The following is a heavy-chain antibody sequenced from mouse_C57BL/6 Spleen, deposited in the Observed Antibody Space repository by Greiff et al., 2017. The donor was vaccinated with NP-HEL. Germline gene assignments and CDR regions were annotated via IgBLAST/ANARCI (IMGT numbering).Heavy chain of an antibody. CDR3: ARYWGLRHYFDY. Sequence: VQLKQSGPELVKPGASVKMSCKASGYTFTDYNMHWVKQSHGKSLEWIGYINPNNGGTSYNQKFKGKATLTVNKSSSTAYMELRSLTSEDSAVYYCARYWGLRHYFDYWGQGTTLTVSS. CDR1: GYTFTDYN. D-gene: IGHD2-2*01. V-gene: IGHV1-22*01. J-gene: IGHJ2*01. CDR2: INPNNGGT.